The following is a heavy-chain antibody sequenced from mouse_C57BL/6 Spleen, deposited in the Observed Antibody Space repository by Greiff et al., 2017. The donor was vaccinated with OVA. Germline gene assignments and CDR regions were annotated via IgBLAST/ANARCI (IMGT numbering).Heavy chain of an antibody. CDR2: IWGVGST. CDR3: ASTIEGAMDY. V-gene: IGHV2-6*01. Sequence: VKLVESGPGLVAPSQSLSITCTVSGFSLTSYGVDWVRQSPGKGLEWLGVIWGVGSTNYNSALKSRLSISKDNSKSQVFLKMNSLQTDDTAMYYCASTIEGAMDYWGQGTSVTVSS. J-gene: IGHJ4*01. CDR1: GFSLTSYG.